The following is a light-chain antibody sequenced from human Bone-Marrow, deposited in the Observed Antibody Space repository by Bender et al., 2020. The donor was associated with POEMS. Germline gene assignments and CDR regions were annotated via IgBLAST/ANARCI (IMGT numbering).Light chain of an antibody. CDR2: DDT. V-gene: IGLV3-21*02. CDR1: NVGSKS. J-gene: IGLJ2*01. Sequence: SYVLTQPPSVSVAPVQTARISCGGTNVGSKSVHWYQVRPGQAPALVVFDDTDRPSGIPERFSGSNSGNTAALTISRVEAGDEADYYCQVRDSDSDVVIFGGGTKLTVL. CDR3: QVRDSDSDVVI.